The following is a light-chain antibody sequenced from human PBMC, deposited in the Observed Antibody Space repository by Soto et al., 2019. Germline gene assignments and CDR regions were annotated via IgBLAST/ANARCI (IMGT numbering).Light chain of an antibody. Sequence: QSALTQPASVSGSPGQSITISCTGTTSDVGTYSLVSWYQQHPGKAPKLIIYGVDKRPSGVSDRFSGSKSGNRASLTISGLQAEDEADYYCCSYASTITWVFGGGTQLTVL. J-gene: IGLJ7*01. CDR3: CSYASTITWV. CDR1: TSDVGTYSL. V-gene: IGLV2-23*02. CDR2: GVD.